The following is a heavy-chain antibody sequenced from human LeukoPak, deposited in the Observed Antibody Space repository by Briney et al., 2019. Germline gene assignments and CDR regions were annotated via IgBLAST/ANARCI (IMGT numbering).Heavy chain of an antibody. CDR3: AREAAALGSLDY. D-gene: IGHD6-13*01. CDR1: GGTFSSYA. V-gene: IGHV1-69*01. CDR2: IIPILGTV. Sequence: GGSLRLSCAASGGTFSSYAISWVRQAPGQGLEWMGGIIPILGTVNYAQKFQGRVTITADESTSTAYMELSSLRSEDTAVYYCAREAAALGSLDYWGQGTLVTVSS. J-gene: IGHJ4*02.